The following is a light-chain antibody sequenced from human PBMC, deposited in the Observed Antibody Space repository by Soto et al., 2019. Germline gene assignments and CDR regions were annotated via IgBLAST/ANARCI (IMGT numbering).Light chain of an antibody. J-gene: IGLJ2*01. Sequence: QSVLTQPPSVSGAPGQRVTISCTGSSSNIGAGYDVHWYQQLPGTAPKLLIYGNSNRPSGVPDRFSGSKSGASASLAITGLEAEDEADYDCQSYDSSLGGYVVFGGGTQLTVL. CDR3: QSYDSSLGGYVV. V-gene: IGLV1-40*01. CDR2: GNS. CDR1: SSNIGAGYD.